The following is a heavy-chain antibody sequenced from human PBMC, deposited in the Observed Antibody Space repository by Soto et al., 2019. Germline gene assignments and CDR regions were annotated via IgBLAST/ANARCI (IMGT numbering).Heavy chain of an antibody. J-gene: IGHJ4*02. Sequence: PGGSLRLACAASGFTFSSYSMNWVRQAPGKGLEWVSYISSSSSTIYYADSVKGRFTISRDNAKNSLYLQMNSLRGEDTAVYYCARDGVSSTEYNGNYGAYFDFWAQGALVTVSS. CDR1: GFTFSSYS. D-gene: IGHD1-20*01. CDR3: ARDGVSSTEYNGNYGAYFDF. V-gene: IGHV3-48*01. CDR2: ISSSSSTI.